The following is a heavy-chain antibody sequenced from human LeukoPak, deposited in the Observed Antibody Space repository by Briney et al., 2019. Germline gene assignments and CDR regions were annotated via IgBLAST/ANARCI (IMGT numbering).Heavy chain of an antibody. CDR3: VIWGDYDVLTGYYVPDY. J-gene: IGHJ4*02. D-gene: IGHD3-9*01. CDR2: ITGSGTNT. V-gene: IGHV3-23*01. CDR1: GFTFSNYA. Sequence: QSGGSPRLSCVASGFTFSNYAMSWVRQAPGKGLEWVSAITGSGTNTYYADSVKGRFTISRDNSKNTVFLQMNSLRHEDTAIYYCVIWGDYDVLTGYYVPDYWGQGTLVTVSS.